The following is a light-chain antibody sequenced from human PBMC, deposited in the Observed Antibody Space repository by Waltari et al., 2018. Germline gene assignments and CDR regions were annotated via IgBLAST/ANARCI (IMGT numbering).Light chain of an antibody. J-gene: IGLJ2*01. CDR1: RSDVGGYNY. CDR3: SSYTSSSTWV. Sequence: QSALTQPDSVSGSPGQSITISCTGTRSDVGGYNYVSWYQQHPGKAPKLMIYDVSKRPSGVSNRFSGAKSGNTASLTSSGLQAEDEADYYCSSYTSSSTWVFGGGTKLTVL. CDR2: DVS. V-gene: IGLV2-14*01.